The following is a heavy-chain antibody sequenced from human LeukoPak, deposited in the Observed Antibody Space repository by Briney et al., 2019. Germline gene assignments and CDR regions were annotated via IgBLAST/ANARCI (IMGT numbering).Heavy chain of an antibody. CDR2: IYYSGST. CDR1: NGSINIFF. CDR3: ARESDYSHPNYFDP. V-gene: IGHV4-59*01. J-gene: IGHJ5*02. D-gene: IGHD4-11*01. Sequence: PSETLSLTCGVSNGSINIFFWNWIRQPPGKGLECIGYIYYSGSTYYNPSFKSRVTMSVDTSKNQVSLKLTSVTAADTAVYYCARESDYSHPNYFDPWGQGTLVTVSS.